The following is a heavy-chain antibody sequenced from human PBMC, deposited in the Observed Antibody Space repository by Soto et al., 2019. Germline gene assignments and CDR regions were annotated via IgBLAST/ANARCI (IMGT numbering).Heavy chain of an antibody. D-gene: IGHD4-4*01. CDR3: ARHPTTVTTYYYGMDV. CDR2: IDPSDSYT. J-gene: IGHJ6*02. V-gene: IGHV5-10-1*01. Sequence: GEFLKISCKGSGYSFTSYWISWVRQMPGKGLEWMGRIDPSDSYTNYSPSFQGHVTISADKSISTAYLQWSSLKASDTAMYYCARHPTTVTTYYYGMDVWGQGTTVTVSS. CDR1: GYSFTSYW.